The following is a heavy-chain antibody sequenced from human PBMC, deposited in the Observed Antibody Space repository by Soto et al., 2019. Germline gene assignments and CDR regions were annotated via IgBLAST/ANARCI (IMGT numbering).Heavy chain of an antibody. V-gene: IGHV3-21*01. CDR2: ISRSSRNI. D-gene: IGHD6-19*01. CDR3: ARDLKVAGTNSFYYYGMDV. J-gene: IGHJ6*02. CDR1: GFTFSNYT. Sequence: GGSLRLSCAASGFTFSNYTMNWVRQAPGKGLEWVSSISRSSRNIYYADSVKGRSTISRDNAKNALYLHMNSLRAGDTAVYYCARDLKVAGTNSFYYYGMDVWGQGTTVTVSS.